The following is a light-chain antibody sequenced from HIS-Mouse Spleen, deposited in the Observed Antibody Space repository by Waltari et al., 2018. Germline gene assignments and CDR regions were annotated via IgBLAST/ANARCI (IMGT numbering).Light chain of an antibody. V-gene: IGKV2-28*01. CDR3: MQALQTPFT. CDR2: LGS. J-gene: IGKJ3*01. CDR1: QSLLHSNGYNC. Sequence: DIVMTQSPLSLPVTPGEPASISCRSSQSLLHSNGYNCLDWYLQKPGQSPQLLIYLGSNRASGVPDRFSVSGSGTDFTLKISRVEAEDVGVYYCMQALQTPFTFGPGTKVDIK.